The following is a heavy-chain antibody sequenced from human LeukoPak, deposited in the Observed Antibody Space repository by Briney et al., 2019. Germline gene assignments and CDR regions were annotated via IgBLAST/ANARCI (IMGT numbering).Heavy chain of an antibody. J-gene: IGHJ4*02. CDR1: GGSITTSDW. Sequence: SGTLSLTCIVSGGSITTSDWWSWVRQPPGKGLEWIGEIYHSGSTYYNPSLKSRVTISVDRSKNQFSLKLSSVTAADTAVYYCARSSGALVVTVFDYWGQGTLVTVSS. V-gene: IGHV4-4*02. D-gene: IGHD4-23*01. CDR3: ARSSGALVVTVFDY. CDR2: IYHSGST.